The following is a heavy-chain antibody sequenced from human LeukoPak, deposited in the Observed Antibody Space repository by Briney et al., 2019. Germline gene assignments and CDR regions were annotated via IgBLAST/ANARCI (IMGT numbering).Heavy chain of an antibody. V-gene: IGHV4-59*01. CDR2: IYYSGST. CDR3: ARDESPYQPLTRWFDP. CDR1: GGSISSYY. D-gene: IGHD2-2*01. J-gene: IGHJ5*02. Sequence: PSETLSLTCTVSGGSISSYYWSWIRQPPGKGLEWIGYIYYSGSTNYNPSLKSRVTISVDTSKNQFSLKLSSVTAADTAVYYCARDESPYQPLTRWFDPWGQGTLVTVSS.